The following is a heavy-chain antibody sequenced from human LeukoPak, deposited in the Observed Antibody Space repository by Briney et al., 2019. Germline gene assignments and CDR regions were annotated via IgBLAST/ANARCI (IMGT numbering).Heavy chain of an antibody. V-gene: IGHV3-30*04. J-gene: IGHJ6*02. Sequence: PGMSLRLSCAASGFIFSNYAIHWVRQAPGKGREGVAVVSYGGTARYYSVSVKDRFSISRDNSKNTLDLQMQSERTEHTAVYDCARVSLWFGDLFPDHPLTDVWGQGTTVTVSS. CDR1: GFIFSNYA. CDR2: VSYGGTAR. CDR3: ARVSLWFGDLFPDHPLTDV. D-gene: IGHD3-10*01.